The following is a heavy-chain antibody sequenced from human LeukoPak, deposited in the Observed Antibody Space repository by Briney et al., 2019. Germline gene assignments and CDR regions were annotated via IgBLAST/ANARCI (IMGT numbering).Heavy chain of an antibody. V-gene: IGHV4-39*07. D-gene: IGHD4-17*01. CDR2: IYYSGST. CDR3: ARVLTVTTTEPDAFDI. CDR1: GGSISSSSYY. Sequence: SETLSLTCTVSGGSISSSSYYWGWIRQPPGKGLEWIGSIYYSGSTNYNPSLKSRVTISVDTSKNQFSLKLSSVTAADTAVYYCARVLTVTTTEPDAFDIWGQGTMVTVSS. J-gene: IGHJ3*02.